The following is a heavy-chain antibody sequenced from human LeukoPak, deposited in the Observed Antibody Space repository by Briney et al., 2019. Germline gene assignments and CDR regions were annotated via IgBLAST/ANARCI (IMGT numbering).Heavy chain of an antibody. CDR1: GYTFTSYA. CDR2: VNTNTGNP. J-gene: IGHJ4*02. CDR3: ARADYYDSSGYYYVGSFDY. D-gene: IGHD3-22*01. Sequence: GASVKVSCKASGYTFTSYAMNWVRQAPGQGLEWMGWVNTNTGNPTYAQGFTGRFVSSLDTSVSTAYLQISSLKAEDTAVYYCARADYYDSSGYYYVGSFDYWGQGTLVTVSS. V-gene: IGHV7-4-1*02.